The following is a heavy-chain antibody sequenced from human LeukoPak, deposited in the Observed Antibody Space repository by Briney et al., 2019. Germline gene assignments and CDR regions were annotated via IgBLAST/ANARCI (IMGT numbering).Heavy chain of an antibody. Sequence: SETLSLTCTVSGGSISRSRYYWGWIRQPPGKGLEWIGSIYYSGSTYYNPSLKSRVTTSVDTSKNQFSLRLSSVTAADTAVYYCAREGWGMVRGVDYHYYYMDVWGKGTTVTVSS. J-gene: IGHJ6*03. CDR1: GGSISRSRYY. CDR3: AREGWGMVRGVDYHYYYMDV. CDR2: IYYSGST. V-gene: IGHV4-39*07. D-gene: IGHD3-10*01.